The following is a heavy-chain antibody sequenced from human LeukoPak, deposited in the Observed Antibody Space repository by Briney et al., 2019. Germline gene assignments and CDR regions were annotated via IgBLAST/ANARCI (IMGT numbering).Heavy chain of an antibody. CDR3: TRLPSGYVGVDATS. V-gene: IGHV3-73*01. CDR2: IRSKANSYAT. CDR1: GFPFSGSA. Sequence: GGSLRLSCAASGFPFSGSAMHWVRQASGKGLEWVGRIRSKANSYATAYAASGKGRFTISRDDSKNTTYLQMNRLKTEDTAVYYCTRLPSGYVGVDATSWGQGTLVTVSS. J-gene: IGHJ5*02. D-gene: IGHD2-15*01.